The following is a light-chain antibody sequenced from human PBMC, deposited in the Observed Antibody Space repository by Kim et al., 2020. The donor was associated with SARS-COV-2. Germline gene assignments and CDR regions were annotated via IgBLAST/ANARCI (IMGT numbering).Light chain of an antibody. CDR2: QDT. Sequence: SVSPGQTDSFTCSGDEWGYKYASWYQQKPGQSPVLVMYQDTKRPSGIPERFSGSNSGNTATLTISGTQAMDEADYYCQAWGSSTGVFGGGTQLTVL. V-gene: IGLV3-1*01. J-gene: IGLJ3*02. CDR1: EWGYKY. CDR3: QAWGSSTGV.